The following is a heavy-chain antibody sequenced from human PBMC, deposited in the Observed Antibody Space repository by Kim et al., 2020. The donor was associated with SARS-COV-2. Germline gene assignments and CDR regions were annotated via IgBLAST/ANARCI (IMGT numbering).Heavy chain of an antibody. CDR3: AKDSYSSSWAHYFDY. Sequence: GGSLRLSCAASGFTFSSYAMSWVRQAPGKGLEWVSAISGSGGSTYYADSVKGRFTISRDNSKNTLYLQMNSRRAEDTAVYYCAKDSYSSSWAHYFDYWGQGTLVTVSS. CDR1: GFTFSSYA. V-gene: IGHV3-23*01. D-gene: IGHD6-13*01. J-gene: IGHJ4*02. CDR2: ISGSGGST.